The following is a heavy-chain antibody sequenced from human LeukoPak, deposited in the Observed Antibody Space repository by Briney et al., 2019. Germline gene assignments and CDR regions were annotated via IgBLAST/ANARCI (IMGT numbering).Heavy chain of an antibody. CDR3: ARYMRDSGTYDFDH. V-gene: IGHV4-59*01. Sequence: SETLSLTCTVSGGSISSYYWSWIRQPPGKGLEWIGYIYYSGSTNYNPSLKSRVSITVDTSKNQFSLKLRSVTAADTAVYFCARYMRDSGTYDFDHWGQGALVTVSS. CDR1: GGSISSYY. J-gene: IGHJ4*02. D-gene: IGHD3-3*01. CDR2: IYYSGST.